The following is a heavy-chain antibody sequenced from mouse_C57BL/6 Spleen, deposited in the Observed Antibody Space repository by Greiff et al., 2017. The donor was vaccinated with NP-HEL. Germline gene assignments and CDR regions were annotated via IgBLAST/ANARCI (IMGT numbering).Heavy chain of an antibody. CDR1: GYTFTSYW. CDR2: IDPSDSYT. Sequence: QVQLKQPGAELVMPGASVKLSCKASGYTFTSYWMHWVKQRPGQGLEWIGEIDPSDSYTNYNQKFKGKSTLTVDKSSSTAYMQLSSLTSEDSAVYYCAREGLYYWGQGTTLTVSS. D-gene: IGHD1-1*01. J-gene: IGHJ2*01. V-gene: IGHV1-69*01. CDR3: AREGLYY.